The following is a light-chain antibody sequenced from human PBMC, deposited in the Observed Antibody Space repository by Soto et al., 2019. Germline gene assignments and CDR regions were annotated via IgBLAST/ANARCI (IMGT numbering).Light chain of an antibody. CDR2: GAS. CDR1: QSVSNNY. V-gene: IGKV3-20*01. CDR3: QQYGSPRT. J-gene: IGKJ1*01. Sequence: IVLRQSPRTLSLSPWERATLSCRASQSVSNNYLAWYQQKPGQAPRLLFYGASNRAAGFSEMFSSSWSREFFTLIISRLAAEYSAVYCRQQYGSPRTFGQGTKVDIK.